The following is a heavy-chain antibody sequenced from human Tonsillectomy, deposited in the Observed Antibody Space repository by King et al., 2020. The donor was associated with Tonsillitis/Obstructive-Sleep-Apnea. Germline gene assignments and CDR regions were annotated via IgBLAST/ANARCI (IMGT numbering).Heavy chain of an antibody. Sequence: VQLVESGGGVVKPGGSLRLSCAASGFTFSDYYMSWIRLAPGRGLEWVSYISRSSSHTKYSDSVKGRFTIARDNAKNSLYLQMSSLRAEDTAVYYCARRYCSSTSCLNWFDPWGQGTLVTVSS. V-gene: IGHV3-11*05. D-gene: IGHD2-2*01. CDR3: ARRYCSSTSCLNWFDP. J-gene: IGHJ5*02. CDR1: GFTFSDYY. CDR2: ISRSSSHT.